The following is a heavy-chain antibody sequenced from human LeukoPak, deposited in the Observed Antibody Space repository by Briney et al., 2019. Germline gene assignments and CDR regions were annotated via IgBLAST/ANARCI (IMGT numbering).Heavy chain of an antibody. CDR2: ISSSSSYI. CDR1: GFTFSSYS. CDR3: ARGGHYDYVWGRYRQKDGFDY. J-gene: IGHJ4*02. D-gene: IGHD3-16*02. V-gene: IGHV3-21*01. Sequence: GGSLRLSCAASGFTFSSYSMNWVRQAPGKGLEWVSSISSSSSYIYYVDSVKGRFTISRDNAKNSLYLQMNSLRVEDTAVYYCARGGHYDYVWGRYRQKDGFDYWGQGTLVTVSS.